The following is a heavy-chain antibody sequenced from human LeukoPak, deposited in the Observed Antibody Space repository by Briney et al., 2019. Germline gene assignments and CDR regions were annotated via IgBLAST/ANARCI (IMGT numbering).Heavy chain of an antibody. CDR3: ARDKAVLWFGAPAYGMDV. J-gene: IGHJ6*02. CDR2: ISAYNGNT. D-gene: IGHD3-10*01. Sequence: ASVKVSCKASGYTFTSYGISWVRQAPGQGLEWMGWISAYNGNTNYAQKLQGRVTMTADTSTSTAYMELRSLRSDDTAVYYCARDKAVLWFGAPAYGMDVWGQGTTVTVSS. V-gene: IGHV1-18*01. CDR1: GYTFTSYG.